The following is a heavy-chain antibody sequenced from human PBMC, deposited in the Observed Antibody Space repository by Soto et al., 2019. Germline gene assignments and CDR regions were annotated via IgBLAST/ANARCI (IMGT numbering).Heavy chain of an antibody. CDR1: GYTFTSCG. J-gene: IGHJ6*02. V-gene: IGHV1-18*04. CDR3: ARDQGYCTNGVCYTGYYYYGVDV. D-gene: IGHD2-8*01. CDR2: ISAYNGNT. Sequence: ASVKVSCKASGYTFTSCGISWVRQAPGQGLEWMGWISAYNGNTNYAQKLQGRVTMTTDTSTSTAYMELRSLRSDDTAVYYCARDQGYCTNGVCYTGYYYYGVDVWGQGTTVTVSS.